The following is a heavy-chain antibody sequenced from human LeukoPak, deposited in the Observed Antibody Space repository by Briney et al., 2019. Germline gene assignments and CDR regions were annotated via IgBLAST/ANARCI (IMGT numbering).Heavy chain of an antibody. J-gene: IGHJ5*02. CDR1: GFTFSSYA. Sequence: GGSLRLSCAASGFTFSSYAMHWVRQAPGKGLEWVAVISCDGSNKYYADSVKGRFTISRDNSKNTPYLQMNSLRAEDTAVYYCARDPYYDSSGYYSNWFDPWGQGTLVTVSS. CDR3: ARDPYYDSSGYYSNWFDP. CDR2: ISCDGSNK. D-gene: IGHD3-22*01. V-gene: IGHV3-30-3*01.